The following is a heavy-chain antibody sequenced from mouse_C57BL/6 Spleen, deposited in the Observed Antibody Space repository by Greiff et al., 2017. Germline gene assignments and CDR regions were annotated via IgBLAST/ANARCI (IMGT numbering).Heavy chain of an antibody. Sequence: VQLQQPGAELVKPGASVKLSYKASGYTFTSYWMHWVKQRPGQGLEWIGMIHPNSGSTNYNEKFKSKATLTVDKSSSTAYMQLSSLTSEDSAVYYCAREDDYSYAMDYWGQGTSVTVSS. D-gene: IGHD2-4*01. V-gene: IGHV1-64*01. CDR1: GYTFTSYW. J-gene: IGHJ4*01. CDR3: AREDDYSYAMDY. CDR2: IHPNSGST.